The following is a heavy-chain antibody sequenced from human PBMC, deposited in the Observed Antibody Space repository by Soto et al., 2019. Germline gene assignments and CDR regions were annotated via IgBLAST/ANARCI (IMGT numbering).Heavy chain of an antibody. V-gene: IGHV1-69*13. CDR1: GGTFSSYA. D-gene: IGHD6-19*01. CDR3: ASLSDSSGWYGPSSNY. J-gene: IGHJ4*02. CDR2: IIPIFGTA. Sequence: SVKVSCKASGGTFSSYAISWVQQAPGQGLEWMGGIIPIFGTANYAQKFQGRVTITADESTSTAYMELSSLRSEDTAVYYCASLSDSSGWYGPSSNYWGQGTLVTVSS.